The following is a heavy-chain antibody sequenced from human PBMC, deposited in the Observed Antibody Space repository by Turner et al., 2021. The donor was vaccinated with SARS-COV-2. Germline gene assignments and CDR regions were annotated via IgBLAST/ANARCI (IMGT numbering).Heavy chain of an antibody. Sequence: EVQLVESGGGFIQPGGSLRLSCAASGFTVSSNYMSWVRQAPGKGPEWVSRINSDGSSTTYADSVKGRFTISRDNAKNTLYLQMNSLRAEDTAVYYCAREGLRAVPDFDLWGRGTLVTVSS. D-gene: IGHD6-19*01. CDR1: GFTVSSNY. V-gene: IGHV3-74*01. J-gene: IGHJ2*01. CDR3: AREGLRAVPDFDL. CDR2: INSDGSST.